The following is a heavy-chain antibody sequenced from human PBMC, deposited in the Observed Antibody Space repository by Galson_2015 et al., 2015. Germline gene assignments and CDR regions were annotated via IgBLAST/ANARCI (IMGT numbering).Heavy chain of an antibody. J-gene: IGHJ4*02. V-gene: IGHV3-53*01. CDR3: AGFDSSGYNLRGTLMDY. Sequence: SLRLSCAASGFPVGSSDLSWVRQAPGRGLEGVSVIGANGITYYADSVKGRFTISRDSSKNTVYLQMSSLTAEDTAIYYCAGFDSSGYNLRGTLMDYWGQGTLVTVSS. CDR1: GFPVGSSD. CDR2: IGANGIT. D-gene: IGHD3-22*01.